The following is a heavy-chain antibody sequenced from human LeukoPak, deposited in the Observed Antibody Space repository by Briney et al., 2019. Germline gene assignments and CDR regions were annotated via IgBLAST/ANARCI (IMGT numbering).Heavy chain of an antibody. CDR3: ARQTGSGLFILP. Sequence: SETLSLTCTVSGGSISSSSYYWGWIRQPPGKGLEWIGSIYYSGNTYYNASLKSQVSISIGTSKNQFSLRLTSVTAADTAVYYCARQTGSGLFILPGGQGTLVTVSS. V-gene: IGHV4-39*01. CDR2: IYYSGNT. CDR1: GGSISSSSYY. J-gene: IGHJ4*02. D-gene: IGHD3/OR15-3a*01.